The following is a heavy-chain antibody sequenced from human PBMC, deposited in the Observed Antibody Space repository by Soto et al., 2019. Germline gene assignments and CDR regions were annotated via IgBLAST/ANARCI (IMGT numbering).Heavy chain of an antibody. CDR3: ARAREQEYSSSIFFDY. Sequence: GGSLRLSCAVSGLTVSRTQMSWVRQAPGKGLQWVSVIYSGGSTYYANAVKGRFTISRDISENTVYLELDKLTVDDTAVYYCARAREQEYSSSIFFDYWGRGTLVTVSS. D-gene: IGHD6-6*01. CDR1: GLTVSRTQ. CDR2: IYSGGST. J-gene: IGHJ4*02. V-gene: IGHV3-53*01.